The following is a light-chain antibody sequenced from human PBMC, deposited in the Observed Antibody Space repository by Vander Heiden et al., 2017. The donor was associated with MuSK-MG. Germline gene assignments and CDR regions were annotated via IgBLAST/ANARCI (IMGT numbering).Light chain of an antibody. V-gene: IGKV1-39*01. J-gene: IGKJ4*01. CDR3: QQSYNVPLT. CDR2: TAS. CDR1: ETITKY. Sequence: DIKMTQSPSSLSASVGDRVTITCRASETITKYLNWYQQKPGKAPKLLIYTASSLESGVPSRFSGSGSGTDFTLTISSLQPEDFASYYCQQSYNVPLTFGGGTKVESK.